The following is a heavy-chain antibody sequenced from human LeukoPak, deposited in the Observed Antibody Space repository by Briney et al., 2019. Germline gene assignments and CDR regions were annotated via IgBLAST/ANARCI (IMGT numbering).Heavy chain of an antibody. CDR3: ARQSLRDAFDI. CDR2: IHPGDSDT. J-gene: IGHJ3*02. CDR1: GYSFTNYW. V-gene: IGHV5-51*01. Sequence: GESLKISCKGSGYSFTNYWIGWVRQMPGKGLEWMGIIHPGDSDTRYSPSFQGQVTISADKSISTAYLQWSSLKASDTAMFYCARQSLRDAFDIWGQGTMVGVSS.